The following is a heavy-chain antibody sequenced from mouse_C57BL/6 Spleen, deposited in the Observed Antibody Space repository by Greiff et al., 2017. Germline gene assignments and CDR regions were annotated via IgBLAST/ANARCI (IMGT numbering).Heavy chain of an antibody. V-gene: IGHV2-2*01. Sequence: QVQLKESGPGLVQPSQCLSITCTVSGFSLTSYGVHWVRQSPGKGLEWLGVIWSGGSTDYNAAFISRLSISKDNTKSQVFFKMNSLLADDTAIYYCARNGGYFDYWGQGTTLTVSS. CDR1: GFSLTSYG. J-gene: IGHJ2*01. CDR2: IWSGGST. CDR3: ARNGGYFDY.